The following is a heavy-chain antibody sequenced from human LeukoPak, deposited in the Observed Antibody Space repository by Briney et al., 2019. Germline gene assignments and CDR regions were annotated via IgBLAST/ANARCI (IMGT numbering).Heavy chain of an antibody. D-gene: IGHD2-15*01. CDR3: ARRGYCSGGSCHSHSFDI. J-gene: IGHJ3*02. CDR1: GYSFTSCW. CDR2: IYPGDSDT. Sequence: GESLKISCKASGYSFTSCWIGWVRQMPGKGLEWMGIIYPGDSDTRYSPSFQGQVTISADKSISTAYLQWSSLKASDTAMYYCARRGYCSGGSCHSHSFDIWGQGTMVTVSS. V-gene: IGHV5-51*01.